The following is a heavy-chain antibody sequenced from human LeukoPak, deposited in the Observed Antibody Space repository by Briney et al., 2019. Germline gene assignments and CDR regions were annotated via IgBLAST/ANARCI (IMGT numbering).Heavy chain of an antibody. CDR2: VSADGSTT. Sequence: GGSLRLSCVVSGFTFSTYWMHWVRQAPGKGLVWVSRVSADGSTTIYADSVRGRFTISRDNGINTVYLQMNSLRAEDTAVYYRARGFDGYPFGWWFDPWGQGTLVTVSS. CDR3: ARGFDGYPFGWWFDP. J-gene: IGHJ5*02. CDR1: GFTFSTYW. V-gene: IGHV3-74*01. D-gene: IGHD5-24*01.